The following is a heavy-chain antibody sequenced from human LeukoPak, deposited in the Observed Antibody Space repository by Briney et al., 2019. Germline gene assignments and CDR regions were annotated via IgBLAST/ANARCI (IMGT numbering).Heavy chain of an antibody. CDR1: GYTFTSYD. J-gene: IGHJ4*02. CDR2: MNPNSGNT. D-gene: IGHD1-26*01. Sequence: ASVKVSCKASGYTFTSYDINWVRQATGQGLEWMGWMNPNSGNTGYAQKFQGRVTITRNTSISTAYMELSSLRSEDTAVYYCARDKWELLDLFDYWGQGTLVTVSS. V-gene: IGHV1-8*03. CDR3: ARDKWELLDLFDY.